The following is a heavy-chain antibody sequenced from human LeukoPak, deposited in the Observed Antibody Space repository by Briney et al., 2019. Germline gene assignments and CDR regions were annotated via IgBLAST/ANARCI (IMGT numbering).Heavy chain of an antibody. CDR3: ARDNSVEDTAWWFDP. CDR2: INPSGGST. V-gene: IGHV1-46*01. Sequence: ASVKVSCKASGYTFTSYYMHWVRQAPGQGLEWMGIINPSGGSTSYAQKFQGRVTMTRDMSTSTDYMELSSLRSEDTAVYYCARDNSVEDTAWWFDPWGQGTLVTISS. D-gene: IGHD4-23*01. J-gene: IGHJ5*02. CDR1: GYTFTSYY.